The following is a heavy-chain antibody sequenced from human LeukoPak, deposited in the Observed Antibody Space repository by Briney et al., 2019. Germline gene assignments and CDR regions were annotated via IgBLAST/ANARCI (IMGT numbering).Heavy chain of an antibody. J-gene: IGHJ4*02. CDR2: IRYDGTNK. CDR1: GFTFSSYG. D-gene: IGHD3-9*01. Sequence: PGGSLRLSCAASGFTFSSYGMHWVRQAPGKGLEWVTFIRYDGTNKYYADSVKGRFTISKDYSKNTLYLQMSSLRAEDTAVYYCAKGGKYDILTGYRRSRLLGDYWGQGTLVTVSS. V-gene: IGHV3-30*02. CDR3: AKGGKYDILTGYRRSRLLGDY.